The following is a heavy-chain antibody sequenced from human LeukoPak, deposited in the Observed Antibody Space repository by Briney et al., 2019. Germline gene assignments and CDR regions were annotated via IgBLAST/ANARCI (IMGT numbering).Heavy chain of an antibody. Sequence: GGSLRLSCAASGFTFSDHAMSWVRQAPGKGLEWVAAISGGGGSTYYADYVKGRFTISRHNSQDALYLQMNTLRTEDTAVYYCAKVGSGSGDDFDIWGQGTMVTVSS. J-gene: IGHJ3*02. CDR2: ISGGGGST. D-gene: IGHD6-19*01. V-gene: IGHV3-23*01. CDR1: GFTFSDHA. CDR3: AKVGSGSGDDFDI.